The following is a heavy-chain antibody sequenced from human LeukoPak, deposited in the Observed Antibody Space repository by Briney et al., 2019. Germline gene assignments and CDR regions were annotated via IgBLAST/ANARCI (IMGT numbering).Heavy chain of an antibody. Sequence: GASVKVSCKASGYTFTSYDINWVRQATGQGLEWMGWMNPNSGNTGYAQKFQGRVTITRNTSISTAYMELSSLRSEDTAVYYCARVLGDSGSYPLGYWGQGTLVTVSS. CDR1: GYTFTSYD. D-gene: IGHD1-26*01. CDR2: MNPNSGNT. CDR3: ARVLGDSGSYPLGY. V-gene: IGHV1-8*03. J-gene: IGHJ4*02.